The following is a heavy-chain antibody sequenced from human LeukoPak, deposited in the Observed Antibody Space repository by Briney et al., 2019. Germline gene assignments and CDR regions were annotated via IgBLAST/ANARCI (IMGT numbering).Heavy chain of an antibody. J-gene: IGHJ4*02. D-gene: IGHD3-22*01. Sequence: GASVKVSCKASGYTFTGYYMHWVRQAPGQGLEWMGRINPNSGGTIYAQKFQGRVTMTTDRSITTAYMELSSLRSDDTAFYYCARMHYYYDRSYYTLDYWGQGTLVTVSS. CDR2: INPNSGGT. V-gene: IGHV1-2*06. CDR3: ARMHYYYDRSYYTLDY. CDR1: GYTFTGYY.